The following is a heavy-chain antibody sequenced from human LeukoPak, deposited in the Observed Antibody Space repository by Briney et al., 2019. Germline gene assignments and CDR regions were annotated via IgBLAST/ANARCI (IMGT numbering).Heavy chain of an antibody. V-gene: IGHV3-30*02. Sequence: GGSLRLSCAASGFTFSNYVMHWVRQAPGRGLEWVALIRYDGSNQYYADSVKGRFTISRDNSKNTLYLQMNSLRAEDTAVYYCAKERSGCFDYWGQGTLVTVSS. CDR3: AKERSGCFDY. D-gene: IGHD1-26*01. CDR2: IRYDGSNQ. CDR1: GFTFSNYV. J-gene: IGHJ4*02.